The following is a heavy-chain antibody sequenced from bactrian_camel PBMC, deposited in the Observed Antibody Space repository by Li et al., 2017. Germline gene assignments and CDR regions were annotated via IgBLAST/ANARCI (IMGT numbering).Heavy chain of an antibody. J-gene: IGHJ4*01. Sequence: VQLVESGGGSVQSRGSLKLSCAASGFTFSSYAMSWVRQAPGKGLECVSRINSGGGSTYYADSVKGRFTISEDNAKNMVYLQMNSLKREDTATYYCAADPYGGTWAECTLQNEYSYWGQGTQVTVS. CDR1: GFTFSSYA. CDR3: AADPYGGTWAECTLQNEYSY. V-gene: IGHV3S40*01. CDR2: INSGGGST. D-gene: IGHD6*01.